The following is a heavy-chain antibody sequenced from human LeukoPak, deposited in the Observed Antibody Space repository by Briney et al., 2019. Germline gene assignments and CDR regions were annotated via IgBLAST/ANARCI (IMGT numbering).Heavy chain of an antibody. V-gene: IGHV4-34*01. Sequence: SETLPLTCAVYGGSFSGYYWSWIRQPPGKGLEWIGEINHSGSTNYNPSLKSRVTISVDTSKNQFSLKLSSVTAADTAVYYCALSLHDSSGYYDYWGQGTLVTVSS. D-gene: IGHD3-22*01. J-gene: IGHJ4*02. CDR1: GGSFSGYY. CDR3: ALSLHDSSGYYDY. CDR2: INHSGST.